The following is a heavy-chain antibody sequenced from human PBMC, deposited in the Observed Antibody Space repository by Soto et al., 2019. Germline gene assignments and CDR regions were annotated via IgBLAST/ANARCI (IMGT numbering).Heavy chain of an antibody. CDR1: GYTFTTYY. CDR3: ARAGYWSGVTCCHGDCDY. J-gene: IGHJ4*02. CDR2: INPTGGST. D-gene: IGHD2-15*01. Sequence: QVQLVQSGAEVKRTGASVKGSCKASGYTFTTYYMHWVRQAPVHGREWLGIINPTGGSTTYAQKFPGRVTMPRDTSTSTVDLELSSLGSEDTAVYYCARAGYWSGVTCCHGDCDYWGQVTLVTVSA. V-gene: IGHV1-46*01.